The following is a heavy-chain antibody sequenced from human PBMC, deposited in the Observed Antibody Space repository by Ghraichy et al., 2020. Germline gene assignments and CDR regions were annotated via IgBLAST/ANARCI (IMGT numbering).Heavy chain of an antibody. Sequence: SETLSLTCIVSGGTISAYFWSWIRQPPGKGLEWIGYIHYRGSTNFYASLKGRVTTFLDMSKNKFYLNVSSVTAADAAIYYCAREEMSTKGGAFDVWGQGTMVTVSS. CDR3: AREEMSTKGGAFDV. CDR2: IHYRGST. J-gene: IGHJ3*01. V-gene: IGHV4-59*01. D-gene: IGHD5-24*01. CDR1: GGTISAYF.